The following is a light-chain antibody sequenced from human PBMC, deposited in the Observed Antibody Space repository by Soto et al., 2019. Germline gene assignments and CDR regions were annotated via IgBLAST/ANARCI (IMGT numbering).Light chain of an antibody. CDR1: TSNIGSNP. J-gene: IGLJ1*01. CDR3: AAWDDSLNGYV. Sequence: QPVLTQPPSASGTPGQRVTISCSGTTSNIGSNPVNWYQQLPGTAPKLLIYSNIQRPSGVPDRLSGSKSGTSASLAIRGLQSEAEADYYCAAWDDSLNGYVFGTGTKVTVL. V-gene: IGLV1-44*01. CDR2: SNI.